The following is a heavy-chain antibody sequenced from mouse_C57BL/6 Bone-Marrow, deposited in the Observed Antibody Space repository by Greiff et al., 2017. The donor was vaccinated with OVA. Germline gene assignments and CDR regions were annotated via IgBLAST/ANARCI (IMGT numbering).Heavy chain of an antibody. CDR3: ERGELRLRAWFAY. CDR2: IYPGSGST. V-gene: IGHV1-55*01. J-gene: IGHJ3*01. Sequence: VQLQQPGAELVKPGASVKMSCKASGYTFTSYWITWVKQRPGQGLEWIGDIYPGSGSTNYNEMFKSKATLTVDTSSNTAYMQVSSLTSEDSAVYYCERGELRLRAWFAYWGQGTLVTVSA. CDR1: GYTFTSYW. D-gene: IGHD3-2*02.